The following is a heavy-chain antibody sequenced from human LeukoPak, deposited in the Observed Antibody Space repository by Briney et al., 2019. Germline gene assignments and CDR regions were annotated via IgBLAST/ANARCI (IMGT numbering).Heavy chain of an antibody. CDR2: IYNVGST. Sequence: GGSLRLSCAASGFPVSSCFMAWVRQAPGKGLEWVSVIYNVGSTYYADSVKGRFTISRDNAKNLLYLQMNSLRAEDTAVYYCARVGRARAAAGFGAFDIWGQGTVVTVSS. V-gene: IGHV3-53*01. D-gene: IGHD6-13*01. CDR3: ARVGRARAAAGFGAFDI. J-gene: IGHJ3*02. CDR1: GFPVSSCF.